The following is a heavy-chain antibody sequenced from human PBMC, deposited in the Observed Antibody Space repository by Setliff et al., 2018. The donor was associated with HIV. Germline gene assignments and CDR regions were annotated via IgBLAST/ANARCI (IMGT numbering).Heavy chain of an antibody. CDR3: AKDGHRRSDYSNYDDY. V-gene: IGHV3-30*02. J-gene: IGHJ4*02. D-gene: IGHD4-4*01. CDR2: IRYDRSEK. Sequence: PGESLKISCAASGFTFSNYGMHWVRQAPGKGLEWVAYIRYDRSEKHYADSVKGRFTISRDNSQNTLYLQMNSLRAEDTALYFCAKDGHRRSDYSNYDDYWGQGTLVTVSS. CDR1: GFTFSNYG.